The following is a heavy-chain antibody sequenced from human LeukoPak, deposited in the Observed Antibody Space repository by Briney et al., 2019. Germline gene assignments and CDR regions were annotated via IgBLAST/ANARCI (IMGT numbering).Heavy chain of an antibody. CDR1: GYTFTGYY. D-gene: IGHD3-3*01. Sequence: ASVKVSCKASGYTFTGYYMHWVRQAPGQGLEWMGWINPTSGGTNYAQKFQGRVTMTRDTSISTAYMELSRLRSDDTAVYYCARGPFLEWLLYFDYWGQGTLVTVSS. CDR2: INPTSGGT. V-gene: IGHV1-2*02. J-gene: IGHJ4*02. CDR3: ARGPFLEWLLYFDY.